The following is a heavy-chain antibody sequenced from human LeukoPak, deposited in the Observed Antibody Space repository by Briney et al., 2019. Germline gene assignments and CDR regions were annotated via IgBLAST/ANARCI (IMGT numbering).Heavy chain of an antibody. CDR2: INHSGST. J-gene: IGHJ5*01. Sequence: PSETLSLTCAAYGGSFSGYYWSWICQPPGKGLEWIGEINHSGSTNYNPSLKSRLSISIDTSKNHFALRLSSVTAADTAVYYCARGLPIISMLRGVKPSVMFDSWGQGTLVTVSS. D-gene: IGHD3-10*01. CDR3: ARGLPIISMLRGVKPSVMFDS. V-gene: IGHV4-34*01. CDR1: GGSFSGYY.